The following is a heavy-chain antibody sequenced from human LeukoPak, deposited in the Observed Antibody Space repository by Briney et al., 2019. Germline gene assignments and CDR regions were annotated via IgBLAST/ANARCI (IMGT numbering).Heavy chain of an antibody. CDR3: ATGRWLQPFDP. Sequence: ATVKISCKVSGYTFTDYYMHWVQQAPGKGLEWMGLVDPEDRETIYAEKFQGRVTITADTSTDTAYMELSSLRSEDTAVYYCATGRWLQPFDPWGQGTLVTVSS. CDR1: GYTFTDYY. CDR2: VDPEDRET. D-gene: IGHD5-24*01. J-gene: IGHJ5*02. V-gene: IGHV1-69-2*01.